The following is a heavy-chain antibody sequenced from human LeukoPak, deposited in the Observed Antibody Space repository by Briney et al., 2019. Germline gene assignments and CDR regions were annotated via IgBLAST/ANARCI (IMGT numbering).Heavy chain of an antibody. D-gene: IGHD3-22*01. CDR3: ARRRRMIIYYYYDSSGQRGDWFDP. J-gene: IGHJ5*02. Sequence: SETLSLTCTVSGGSISSGSYYWSWIRQPAGKGLEWIGRIYTSGSTNYNPSLKSRVTISVDTSKNQFSLKLSSVTAADTAVYYCARRRRMIIYYYYDSSGQRGDWFDPWGQGTLVTVSS. V-gene: IGHV4-61*02. CDR1: GGSISSGSYY. CDR2: IYTSGST.